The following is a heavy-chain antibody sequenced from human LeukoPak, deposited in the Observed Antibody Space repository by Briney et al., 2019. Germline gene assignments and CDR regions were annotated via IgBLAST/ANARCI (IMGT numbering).Heavy chain of an antibody. J-gene: IGHJ6*03. D-gene: IGHD2/OR15-2a*01. CDR3: ARSIGGTRGYYYYYYMDV. V-gene: IGHV4-4*09. CDR2: IYTSGST. Sequence: PSETLSLNCTVSGGSISSYYWSWIRQPPGKGPEWIGYIYTSGSTNYNPSLKSRVTISVDTSKNQFSLKLSSVTAADTAVYYCARSIGGTRGYYYYYYMDVWGKGTTVTVSS. CDR1: GGSISSYY.